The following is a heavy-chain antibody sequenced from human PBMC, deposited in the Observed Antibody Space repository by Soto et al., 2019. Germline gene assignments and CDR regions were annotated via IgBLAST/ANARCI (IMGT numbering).Heavy chain of an antibody. D-gene: IGHD3-3*01. CDR3: ARGRVFGVAYFDD. V-gene: IGHV3-74*01. CDR2: INSDGSST. J-gene: IGHJ4*02. Sequence: EEQLVESGGGLVEPGGSLRLSCAASGFSCSDAWMNWVRQTPEKGLEWVGRINSDGSSTSYADSVKGRFTISRDNAKNTLYLQMNSLRAEDTAVYYCARGRVFGVAYFDDWGQGTLVTVSS. CDR1: GFSCSDAW.